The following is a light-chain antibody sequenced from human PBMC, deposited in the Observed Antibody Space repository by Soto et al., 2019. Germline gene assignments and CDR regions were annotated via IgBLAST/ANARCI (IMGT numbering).Light chain of an antibody. V-gene: IGKV1-8*01. J-gene: IGKJ1*01. Sequence: QSPSSLSASTGDRVTITCRASQGISSYLAWYQQKPGKAPKLLIYAASTLQSGVPSRFSGSGSGTDFTLTISCLQSEDFATYYCQQHYSYPRTFGQGTKVDI. CDR1: QGISSY. CDR2: AAS. CDR3: QQHYSYPRT.